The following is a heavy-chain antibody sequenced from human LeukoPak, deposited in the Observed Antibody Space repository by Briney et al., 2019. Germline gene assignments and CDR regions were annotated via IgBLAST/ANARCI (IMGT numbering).Heavy chain of an antibody. Sequence: SEILSLTCAVYGGSFSGYYWSWIRQPPGKGLEWIGEINHSGSTNYNPSLKSRVTISVDTSKNQFSLKLSSVTAADTAVYYCARPKLRGVVTAYAYWGQGTLVTVSS. J-gene: IGHJ4*02. CDR3: ARPKLRGVVTAYAY. CDR1: GGSFSGYY. CDR2: INHSGST. D-gene: IGHD2-21*02. V-gene: IGHV4-34*01.